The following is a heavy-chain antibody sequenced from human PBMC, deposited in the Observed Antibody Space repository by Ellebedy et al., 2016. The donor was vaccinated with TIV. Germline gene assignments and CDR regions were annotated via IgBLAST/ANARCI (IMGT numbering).Heavy chain of an antibody. J-gene: IGHJ4*02. CDR3: AKGRGGGSDSSAPRYYFDY. V-gene: IGHV3-23*01. D-gene: IGHD3-22*01. CDR2: IYGSGGGI. CDR1: GFTFSPYA. Sequence: PGGSLRLSCAASGFTFSPYAMAWVRQTPGKGLEWVSGIYGSGGGISYADSVKGRFTISRDNSKNTLYLQMNSLRAEDTAIYYCAKGRGGGSDSSAPRYYFDYWGLGTLVTVSS.